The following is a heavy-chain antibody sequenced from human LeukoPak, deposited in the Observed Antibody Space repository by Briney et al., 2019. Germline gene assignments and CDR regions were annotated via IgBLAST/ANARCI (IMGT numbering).Heavy chain of an antibody. CDR2: INHSGST. Sequence: SETLSLTCAVYGGSFSGYYWSWIRQPPGKGLEWIGEINHSGSTNYNPSLKSRVTISVGTSKNQFSLKLSSVTAADTAVYYCARAPLEDYCSSTSCHTHFDYWGQGTLVTVSS. CDR1: GGSFSGYY. J-gene: IGHJ4*02. CDR3: ARAPLEDYCSSTSCHTHFDY. V-gene: IGHV4-34*01. D-gene: IGHD2-2*02.